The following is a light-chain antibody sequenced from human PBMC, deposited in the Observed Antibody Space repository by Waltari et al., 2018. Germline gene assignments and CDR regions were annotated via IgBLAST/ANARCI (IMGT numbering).Light chain of an antibody. CDR1: SSDVGAYKY. CDR3: SSSTSSTTRV. Sequence: QSALTQPASVSASPGQSITISCTGTSSDVGAYKYVSWYQQHPGKTPKLIMYDVRIRPSGVSNRFSGSKSGNTASLTISGLQADDEADYYCSSSTSSTTRVFGGGTRLTVL. V-gene: IGLV2-14*03. J-gene: IGLJ3*02. CDR2: DVR.